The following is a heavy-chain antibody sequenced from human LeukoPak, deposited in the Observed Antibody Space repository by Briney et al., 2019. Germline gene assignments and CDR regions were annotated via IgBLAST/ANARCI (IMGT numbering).Heavy chain of an antibody. CDR2: IIPIFGTA. CDR3: ARVGYYYDSSGYLGFDY. J-gene: IGHJ4*02. Sequence: SVKVSCKASGGTFSSYAISWVRQAPGQGLELMGRIIPIFGTANYAQKFQGRVTITTDESTSTAYMELSSLRSEDTAVYYCARVGYYYDSSGYLGFDYWGQGTLVTVSS. CDR1: GGTFSSYA. V-gene: IGHV1-69*05. D-gene: IGHD3-22*01.